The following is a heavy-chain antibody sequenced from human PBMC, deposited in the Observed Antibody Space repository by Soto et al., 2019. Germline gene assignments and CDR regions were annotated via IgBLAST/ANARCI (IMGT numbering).Heavy chain of an antibody. CDR1: GFTFSSYS. CDR2: ISSSSSYI. D-gene: IGHD2-21*01. Sequence: GGSLRLSCAASGFTFSSYSMNWFRQAPGKGLEWVSSISSSSSYIYYADSVKGRFTISRDNAKNSLYLQMNSLRAEDTAVYYCARRALSGDADCWGQGTRVTVSS. CDR3: ARRALSGDADC. V-gene: IGHV3-21*01. J-gene: IGHJ1*01.